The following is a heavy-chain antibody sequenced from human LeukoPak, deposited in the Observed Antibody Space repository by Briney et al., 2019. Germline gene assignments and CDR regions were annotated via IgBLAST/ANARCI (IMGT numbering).Heavy chain of an antibody. V-gene: IGHV4-31*11. CDR2: IYYSGST. CDR1: GGSFSGYG. D-gene: IGHD3-9*01. Sequence: SETLSLTCAVYGGSFSGYGWSWIRQHPGKGLEWIGYIYYSGSTYYNPSLKSRVTISVDTSKNQFSLKLSSVTAADTAVYYCARLYFDSTYYFDYWGQGTLVNVSS. CDR3: ARLYFDSTYYFDY. J-gene: IGHJ4*02.